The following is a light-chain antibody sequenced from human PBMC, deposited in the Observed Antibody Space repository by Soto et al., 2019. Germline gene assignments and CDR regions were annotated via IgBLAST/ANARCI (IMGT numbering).Light chain of an antibody. CDR1: QSISSW. Sequence: DIQMTQSPSTLSASVGDRVTITCRASQSISSWLAWYQQKPGKAPKLLIYKASSLESGVPSRFICSGSGTEFTLTISSLQPYDFATYYCQHYNSYWTFGQGTKVEIK. J-gene: IGKJ1*01. V-gene: IGKV1-5*03. CDR2: KAS. CDR3: QHYNSYWT.